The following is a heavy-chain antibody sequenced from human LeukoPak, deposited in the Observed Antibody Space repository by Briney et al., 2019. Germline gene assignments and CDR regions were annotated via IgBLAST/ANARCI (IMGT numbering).Heavy chain of an antibody. D-gene: IGHD2-15*01. CDR3: AREYGYCSGGSCFYYMDV. Sequence: ASVKVSCKASGYTFTGYYMHWVRQAPGQGLEWMGWINANSGGTNYAQKFQGRVTMTRDTPISTAYMELSRLRSDDTAVYYCAREYGYCSGGSCFYYMDVWGKGTTVTISS. CDR2: INANSGGT. V-gene: IGHV1-2*02. CDR1: GYTFTGYY. J-gene: IGHJ6*03.